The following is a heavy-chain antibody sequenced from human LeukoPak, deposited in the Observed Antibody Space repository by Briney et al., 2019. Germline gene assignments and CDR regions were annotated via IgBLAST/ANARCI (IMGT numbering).Heavy chain of an antibody. D-gene: IGHD1-26*01. CDR3: AAVVGATSLFDY. CDR2: IYYSGST. CDR1: GGSISSYY. J-gene: IGHJ4*02. Sequence: KSSETLSLTCTVSGGSISSYYWSWIRQPPGKGLEWIGYIYYSGSTNYNPSLKSRVTISVDTSKNQFSLKLSSVTAADTAVYYCAAVVGATSLFDYWGQGTLVTVSS. V-gene: IGHV4-59*08.